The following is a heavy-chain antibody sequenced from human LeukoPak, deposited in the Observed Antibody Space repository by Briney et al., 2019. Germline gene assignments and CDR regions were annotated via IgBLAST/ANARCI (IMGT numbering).Heavy chain of an antibody. V-gene: IGHV3-30*03. CDR2: ISYDGSNK. CDR3: ASGGVSIVVVVAATQEFDY. Sequence: GGSLRLSCAASGFTFSNYGMHWVRQAPGKGLEWVAVISYDGSNKYYADSVKGRFTISRDNSKNTLYLQMNSLRAEDTAVYYCASGGVSIVVVVAATQEFDYWGQGTLVTASS. D-gene: IGHD2-15*01. CDR1: GFTFSNYG. J-gene: IGHJ4*02.